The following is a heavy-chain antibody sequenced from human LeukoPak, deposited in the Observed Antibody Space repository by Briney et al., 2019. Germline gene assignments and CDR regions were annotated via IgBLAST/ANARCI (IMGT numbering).Heavy chain of an antibody. D-gene: IGHD2-8*01. V-gene: IGHV1-46*01. J-gene: IGHJ6*02. CDR2: ISPSGGST. CDR1: GYTFTSYY. Sequence: ASVKVSCKASGYTFTSYYMHWVRQAPGQGLEWMGIISPSGGSTSYAQKFQGRVTVTRDTSTSTVYMELSSLRSEDTAVYYCARVGVYYYGMDVWGQGTTVTVSS. CDR3: ARVGVYYYGMDV.